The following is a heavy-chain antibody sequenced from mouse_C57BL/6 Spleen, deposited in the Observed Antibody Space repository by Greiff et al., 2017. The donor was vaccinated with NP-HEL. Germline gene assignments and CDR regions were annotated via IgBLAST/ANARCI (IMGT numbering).Heavy chain of an antibody. D-gene: IGHD2-4*01. CDR2: ISSGSSTI. CDR3: ARWDGDYGYAMDY. Sequence: EVKLVESGGGLVKPGGSLKLSCAASGFTFSDYGMHWVRQAPEKGLEWVAYISSGSSTIYYADTVKGRFTISRDNAKNTLFLQITSLRSEDTAMYYCARWDGDYGYAMDYWGQGTSVTVSS. V-gene: IGHV5-17*01. CDR1: GFTFSDYG. J-gene: IGHJ4*01.